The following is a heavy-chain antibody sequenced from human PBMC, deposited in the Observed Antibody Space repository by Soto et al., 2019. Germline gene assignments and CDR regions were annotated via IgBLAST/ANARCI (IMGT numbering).Heavy chain of an antibody. J-gene: IGHJ4*02. Sequence: QVQLVQSGAEVKKPGASVKVSCKASGYTFTSYGISCVLQAPGQGLEWMGWISADNGNTKYAQKLQGRVNMTTDTSKSTADMERSSLRSDDTAVYYCAREPNYFDYWGQGTLVTVSS. V-gene: IGHV1-18*01. CDR2: ISADNGNT. CDR3: AREPNYFDY. CDR1: GYTFTSYG.